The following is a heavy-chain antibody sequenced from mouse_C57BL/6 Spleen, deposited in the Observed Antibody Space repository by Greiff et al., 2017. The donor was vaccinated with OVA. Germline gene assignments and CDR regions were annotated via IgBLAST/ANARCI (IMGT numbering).Heavy chain of an antibody. CDR1: GYAFSSYW. Sequence: VKLVESGAELVKPGASVKISCKASGYAFSSYWMNWVKQRPGKGLEWIGQIYPGDGDTNYNGKFKGKVTLTADKSSSTAYMQLSSLTSEDSAVYFCAREDWDVSWFAYWGQGTLGTVSA. CDR3: AREDWDVSWFAY. V-gene: IGHV1-80*01. CDR2: IYPGDGDT. J-gene: IGHJ3*01. D-gene: IGHD4-1*01.